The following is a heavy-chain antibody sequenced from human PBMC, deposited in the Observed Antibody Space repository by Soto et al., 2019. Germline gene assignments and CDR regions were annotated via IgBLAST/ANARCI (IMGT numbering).Heavy chain of an antibody. CDR2: IIPIFGTA. CDR3: ATDWGREGWFDP. CDR1: VGTFSSYS. J-gene: IGHJ5*02. V-gene: IGHV1-69*01. D-gene: IGHD3-16*01. Sequence: QVQLVQSGAEENKPGSSVNVSCKASVGTFSSYSISWVRQAPGQGLEWMGGIIPIFGTANYEQKFQGRVTITADESTSTAYMELSSLRYEGAAVYYCATDWGREGWFDPWGQGTLVTVSS.